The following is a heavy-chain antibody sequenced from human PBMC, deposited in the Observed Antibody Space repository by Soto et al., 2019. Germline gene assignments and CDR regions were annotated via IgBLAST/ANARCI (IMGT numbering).Heavy chain of an antibody. CDR3: ARENYYYYYMDV. Sequence: GGSLRLSCAASGFTVSSNYMSWVRQAPGKGLEWVSVIYSGGSTYYADSVKGRFTISRDNSKNTLYLQMNSLRAEDTAVYYCARENYYYYYMDVWGKGTTVTDSS. CDR1: GFTVSSNY. J-gene: IGHJ6*03. CDR2: IYSGGST. V-gene: IGHV3-66*01.